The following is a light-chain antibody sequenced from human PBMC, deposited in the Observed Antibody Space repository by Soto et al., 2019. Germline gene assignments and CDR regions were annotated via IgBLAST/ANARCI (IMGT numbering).Light chain of an antibody. V-gene: IGKV3-20*01. CDR2: GAT. CDR3: QQYGNSPQT. J-gene: IGKJ1*01. CDR1: QSVNSNY. Sequence: EIVLTQSPATLSLSPGERATLSCRASQSVNSNYVAWYQHKPGQGPRLLFYGATHRATGIPDRISGSGSGTDFTLHISRLEPEDFAVHYCQQYGNSPQTFGQGTKVEIK.